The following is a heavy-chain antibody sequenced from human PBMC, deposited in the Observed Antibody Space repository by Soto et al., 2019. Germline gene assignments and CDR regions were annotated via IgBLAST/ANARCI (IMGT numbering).Heavy chain of an antibody. CDR2: IWYDGSNK. Sequence: GGSLRLSCAASGFTFSSYGMHWVRQAPGKGLEWVAVIWYDGSNKYYADSVKGRFTISRDNSKNTLYLQMNSLRAEDTAVYYCARVYCGGDCLDYYYGMDVWGQGTTVTVSS. CDR1: GFTFSSYG. CDR3: ARVYCGGDCLDYYYGMDV. J-gene: IGHJ6*02. D-gene: IGHD2-21*02. V-gene: IGHV3-33*01.